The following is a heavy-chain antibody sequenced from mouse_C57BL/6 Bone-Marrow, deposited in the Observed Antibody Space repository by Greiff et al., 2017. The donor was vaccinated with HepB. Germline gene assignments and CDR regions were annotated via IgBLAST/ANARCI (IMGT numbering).Heavy chain of an antibody. CDR1: GFSLTSYG. Sequence: VQGVESGPGLVAPSQSLSITCTVSGFSLTSYGVHWVRQPPGKGLEWLVVIWSDGSTTYNSALKSRLSISKDNSKSQVFLKMNSLQTDDTAMYYCAREGGYYGFYAMDYWGQGTSVTVSS. CDR2: IWSDGST. J-gene: IGHJ4*01. V-gene: IGHV2-6*03. D-gene: IGHD1-1*01. CDR3: AREGGYYGFYAMDY.